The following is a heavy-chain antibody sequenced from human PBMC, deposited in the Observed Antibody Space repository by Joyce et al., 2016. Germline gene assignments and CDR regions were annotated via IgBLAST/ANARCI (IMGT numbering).Heavy chain of an antibody. CDR1: GGSISSGNYF. Sequence: QLQLQESGPGLVKPSETLSLTCTISGGSISSGNYFWDWIRQSPGKGLEWIGSFHLRGGTFYNPSLKSGVTISVDTSQNQFSLKLTSVTAADTAVYYCARKDSSSWNFYYGLDVWGQGTTVTVSS. J-gene: IGHJ6*02. CDR2: FHLRGGT. V-gene: IGHV4-39*01. D-gene: IGHD6-13*01. CDR3: ARKDSSSWNFYYGLDV.